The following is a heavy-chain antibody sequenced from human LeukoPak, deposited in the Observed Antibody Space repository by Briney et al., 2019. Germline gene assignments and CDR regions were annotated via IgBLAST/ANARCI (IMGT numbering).Heavy chain of an antibody. J-gene: IGHJ6*03. CDR3: ARPAGTHYYYYMDV. CDR2: INHSGST. D-gene: IGHD6-13*01. Sequence: SETLSLTCAVYGGSFSGYYWSWIRQPPGKGLEWIGEINHSGSTNYNPSLKSQVTISVDTSKNQFSLKLSSVTAAVTAVYYCARPAGTHYYYYMDVWGKGTTVTVSS. CDR1: GGSFSGYY. V-gene: IGHV4-34*01.